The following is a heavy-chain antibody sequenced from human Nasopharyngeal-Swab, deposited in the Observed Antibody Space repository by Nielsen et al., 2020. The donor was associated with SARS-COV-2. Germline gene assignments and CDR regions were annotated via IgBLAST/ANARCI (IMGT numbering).Heavy chain of an antibody. V-gene: IGHV3-43*01. CDR2: ISWDGGST. Sequence: GESLKISCAASGFTFDDYTMHWVRQAPGKGLEWVSLISWDGGSTYYADSVKGRFTISRDNSKNSLYLQMNSLRTEDTALHYCAKAQYGALPRDWYFDLWGRGTLVTVSS. CDR1: GFTFDDYT. CDR3: AKAQYGALPRDWYFDL. D-gene: IGHD4-17*01. J-gene: IGHJ2*01.